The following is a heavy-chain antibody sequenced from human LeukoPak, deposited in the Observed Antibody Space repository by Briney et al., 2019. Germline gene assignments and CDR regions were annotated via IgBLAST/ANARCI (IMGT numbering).Heavy chain of an antibody. CDR1: GFTFCSYS. V-gene: IGHV3-7*01. D-gene: IGHD2-21*02. CDR2: INPDGRDT. CDR3: TSWGDTTAEYFQR. Sequence: GGSLRLSCAASGFTFCSYSMNWVRQAPGKGLEWVAHINPDGRDTYYVDSVKGRFTISRDNAQNSMYLQMNSLRVEDTAVYYCTSWGDTTAEYFQRWGQGTLVTVSS. J-gene: IGHJ1*01.